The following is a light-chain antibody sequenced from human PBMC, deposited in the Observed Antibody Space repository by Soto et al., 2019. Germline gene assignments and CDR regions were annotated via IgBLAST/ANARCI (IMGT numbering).Light chain of an antibody. CDR1: QSVLTW. V-gene: IGKV1-5*03. CDR2: KAS. CDR3: QHYFSYTYA. J-gene: IGKJ2*01. Sequence: DIQVTQSPATLSASVGDTVSITCRASQSVLTWLAWYQQKPGKAPNLLIYKASRLRDGVPSRFSGSGSGTDFTLIITSLQPDDFASYFCQHYFSYTYAFGQGTKLEI.